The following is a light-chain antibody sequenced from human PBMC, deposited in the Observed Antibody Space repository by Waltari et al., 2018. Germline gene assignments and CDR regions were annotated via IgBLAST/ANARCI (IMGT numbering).Light chain of an antibody. Sequence: QTVVTQEPSFSVSPGGTVQITCGLSSGSVSTSYFVSWYQQTPGQAPRALIYSTNTRSSGVPERFSGSILGNKAALTITGAQADDESDYYCALYLGSGFSWVFGGGTKLTVL. J-gene: IGLJ3*02. V-gene: IGLV8-61*01. CDR1: SGSVSTSYF. CDR3: ALYLGSGFSWV. CDR2: STN.